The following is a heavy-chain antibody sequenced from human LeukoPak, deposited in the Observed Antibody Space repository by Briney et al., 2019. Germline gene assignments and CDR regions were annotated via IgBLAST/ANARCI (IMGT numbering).Heavy chain of an antibody. CDR2: ISGSGGTT. CDR3: AKGGSLFTD. Sequence: GGSLRLSCAASGFTFSSYTLTWVRQAPGKGLEWVSAISGSGGTTYYADSVKGRFTTSRDNSKNTLYLRMNSLRAEDTAIYYCAKGGSLFTDWGLGTLVTVSS. D-gene: IGHD2-15*01. J-gene: IGHJ4*02. V-gene: IGHV3-23*01. CDR1: GFTFSSYT.